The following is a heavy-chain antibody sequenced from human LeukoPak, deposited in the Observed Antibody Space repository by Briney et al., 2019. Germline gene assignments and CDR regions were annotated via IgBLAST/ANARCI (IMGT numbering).Heavy chain of an antibody. D-gene: IGHD5-24*01. CDR1: GCSISSGSYY. CDR3: ARERWLQLDY. V-gene: IGHV4-61*02. Sequence: SQTLSLTCTVSGCSISSGSYYWSWIPQPAGKGLEWIGRIYTSGSTNYNPSLKSRVTISVDTSKIQFSLKISAVTAADTAVYYCARERWLQLDYWGQGTLVTVSS. J-gene: IGHJ4*02. CDR2: IYTSGST.